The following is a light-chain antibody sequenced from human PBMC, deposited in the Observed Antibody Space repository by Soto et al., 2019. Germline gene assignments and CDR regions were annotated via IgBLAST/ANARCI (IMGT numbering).Light chain of an antibody. CDR1: QNIYTY. CDR2: AAS. Sequence: DIQMTQSPSSLSASVGDRVTITCRASQNIYTYLNWYQQEPGKAPKLLIHAASTLQRGGPSGFSGSGSGTDFTLTINSLQPEHLATYYCQESFSNSWTFGQGTKVEI. V-gene: IGKV1-39*01. CDR3: QESFSNSWT. J-gene: IGKJ1*01.